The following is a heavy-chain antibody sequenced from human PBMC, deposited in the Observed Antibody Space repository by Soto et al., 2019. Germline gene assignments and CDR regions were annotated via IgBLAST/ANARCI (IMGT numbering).Heavy chain of an antibody. D-gene: IGHD1-26*01. Sequence: GGSLRLSCAASGFTFSSYGMHWVRQAPGKGLEWVAVISYDGSNKYYADSVKGRFTISRDNSKNTLYLQMNSLRAEDTAVYYCAKDGERGSYYFDYWGQGTLVTVSS. J-gene: IGHJ4*02. V-gene: IGHV3-30*18. CDR2: ISYDGSNK. CDR3: AKDGERGSYYFDY. CDR1: GFTFSSYG.